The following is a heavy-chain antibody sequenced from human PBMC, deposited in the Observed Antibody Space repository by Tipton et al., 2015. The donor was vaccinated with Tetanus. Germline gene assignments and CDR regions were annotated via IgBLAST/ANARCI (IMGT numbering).Heavy chain of an antibody. CDR3: ARVPLYDSSGYYAIFDC. Sequence: TLSLTCAVYGGSFSGYYWSWIRQPPGKGLEWIGEINHSGSTNYNPSLKSRVTISVDTSKNQFSLKLSSVTAADTAVYYCARVPLYDSSGYYAIFDCWGQGTLATVSS. D-gene: IGHD3-22*01. V-gene: IGHV4-34*01. CDR2: INHSGST. J-gene: IGHJ4*02. CDR1: GGSFSGYY.